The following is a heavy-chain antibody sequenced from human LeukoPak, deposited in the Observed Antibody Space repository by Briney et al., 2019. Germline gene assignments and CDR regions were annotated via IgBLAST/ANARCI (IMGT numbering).Heavy chain of an antibody. CDR2: ISSSSSTI. D-gene: IGHD2-2*01. V-gene: IGHV3-48*02. Sequence: GGSLRLSCAASGFTFSSYSMNWVRQAPGKGREWVSYISSSSSTIYYADSVKGRFTISRDNAKNSLYLQMNSLRDEDTAVYYCVIDGTSCYFSSCYYYYYMDVWGKGTTVTVSS. CDR1: GFTFSSYS. CDR3: VIDGTSCYFSSCYYYYYMDV. J-gene: IGHJ6*03.